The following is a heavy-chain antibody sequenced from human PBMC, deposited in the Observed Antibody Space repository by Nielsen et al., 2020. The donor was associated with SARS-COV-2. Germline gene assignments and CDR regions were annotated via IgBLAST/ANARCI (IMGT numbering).Heavy chain of an antibody. D-gene: IGHD3-3*01. CDR3: ATASYYDFWSGYYVDLYGMDV. J-gene: IGHJ6*02. Sequence: PGKGLEWIGYIYYSGSTYYNPSLKSRVTISVDTSKNQFSLKLSSVTAADTAVYYCATASYYDFWSGYYVDLYGMDVWGQGTTVTVSS. CDR2: IYYSGST. V-gene: IGHV4-31*02.